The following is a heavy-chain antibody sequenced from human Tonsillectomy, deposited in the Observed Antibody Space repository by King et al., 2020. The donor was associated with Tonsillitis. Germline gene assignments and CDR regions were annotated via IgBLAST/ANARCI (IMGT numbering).Heavy chain of an antibody. CDR2: ITIYNGNT. Sequence: QLVQSGAEVKKPGASVKVSCKASGYTLSSYGISWVRQAPGQGLEWMGWITIYNGNTNYAQEFQGRVTMTTDTSTSTAYLDLRSLRSDDTAVYYCARADSVVRGFWFDYWGQGTLVTVSS. D-gene: IGHD3-10*01. CDR1: GYTLSSYG. CDR3: ARADSVVRGFWFDY. J-gene: IGHJ4*02. V-gene: IGHV1-18*01.